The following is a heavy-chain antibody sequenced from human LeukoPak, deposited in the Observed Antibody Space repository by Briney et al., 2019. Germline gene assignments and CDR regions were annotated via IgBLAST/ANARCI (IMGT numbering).Heavy chain of an antibody. CDR2: IYTSGST. CDR3: ARLRITMVRGVDTYYFDY. D-gene: IGHD3-10*01. Sequence: SETLSLTCTVSGGSISSYYWSWIRQPAGKGLEWIGRIYTSGSTYYNPSLKSRVTISVDTSKNQFSLKLSSVTAADTAVYYCARLRITMVRGVDTYYFDYWGQGTLVTVSS. J-gene: IGHJ4*02. V-gene: IGHV4-4*07. CDR1: GGSISSYY.